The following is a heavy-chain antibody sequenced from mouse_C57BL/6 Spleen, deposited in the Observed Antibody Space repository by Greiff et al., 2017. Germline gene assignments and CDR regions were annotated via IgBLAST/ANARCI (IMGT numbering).Heavy chain of an antibody. J-gene: IGHJ3*01. CDR2: ISSGSSTI. V-gene: IGHV5-17*01. D-gene: IGHD1-1*01. Sequence: EVKLMESGGGLVKPGGSLKLSCAASGFTFSDYGMHWVRQAPEKGLEWVAYISSGSSTIYYADTVKGRFTISRDNAENTLFLQMTSLRSEDTAMYYCAREVYSSLFAYWGQGTLVTVSA. CDR1: GFTFSDYG. CDR3: AREVYSSLFAY.